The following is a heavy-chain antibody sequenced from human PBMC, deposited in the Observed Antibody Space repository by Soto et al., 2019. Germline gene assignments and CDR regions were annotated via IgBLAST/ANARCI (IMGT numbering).Heavy chain of an antibody. V-gene: IGHV1-69*02. J-gene: IGHJ4*02. CDR3: ATNYGSGSTHFDH. Sequence: QVLLVQSGAEVKKPGSSVKVSCTASGGTFSSYTISWVRQAPGQGPEWMGRFIPMVAMSDYAGRFQGRVTITADTSTSTVYMQLHSLRSEDTAVYYCATNYGSGSTHFDHWGQGTLVTVSS. CDR1: GGTFSSYT. D-gene: IGHD3-10*01. CDR2: FIPMVAMS.